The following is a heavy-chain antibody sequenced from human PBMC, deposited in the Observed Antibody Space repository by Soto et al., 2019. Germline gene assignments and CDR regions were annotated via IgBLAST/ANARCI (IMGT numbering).Heavy chain of an antibody. J-gene: IGHJ5*02. Sequence: SETLSLTCAVYGGSFSGYYWSWIRQPPGKGLEWIGEINHSGSTNYNPSLKSRVTISVDTSKNQFSLKLSSVTAADTAVYYCARKRITIFGPYNWFDPWGQGTLVTVSS. V-gene: IGHV4-34*01. CDR1: GGSFSGYY. D-gene: IGHD3-3*01. CDR2: INHSGST. CDR3: ARKRITIFGPYNWFDP.